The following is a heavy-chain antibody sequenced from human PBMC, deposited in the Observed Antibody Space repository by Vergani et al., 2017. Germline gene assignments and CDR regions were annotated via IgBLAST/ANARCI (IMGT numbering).Heavy chain of an antibody. D-gene: IGHD2-2*01. Sequence: QPQLEQSGPEVKKPGASMKISCKASGYIFTRYSISWVRQAPGQGLEWLGCISSDSGRTMSAHKVQDRVTLTTEASTTTAFLELRGLTSDDTAVYFCARYAGGLCTATAWFPRHFNLWGGGTLVIVFS. CDR1: GYIFTRYS. J-gene: IGHJ1*01. V-gene: IGHV1-18*01. CDR2: ISSDSGRT. CDR3: ARYAGGLCTATAWFPRHFNL.